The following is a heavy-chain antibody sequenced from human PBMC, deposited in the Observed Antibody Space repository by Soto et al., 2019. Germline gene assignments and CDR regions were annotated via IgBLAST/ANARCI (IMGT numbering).Heavy chain of an antibody. CDR3: AREDYVSTSCYYYFDY. V-gene: IGHV1-69*08. J-gene: IGHJ4*02. CDR1: GGTFSRYT. Sequence: QVQLVQSAAEVRKPGSSVKVSCKAPGGTFSRYTINWVRQAPGQGLEWMGRIIPMLGIANYAQKFQDRVTITADKSTSTAYMELSSLRSEDTAVYYCAREDYVSTSCYYYFDYWGQGTLVTVSS. CDR2: IIPMLGIA. D-gene: IGHD2-2*01.